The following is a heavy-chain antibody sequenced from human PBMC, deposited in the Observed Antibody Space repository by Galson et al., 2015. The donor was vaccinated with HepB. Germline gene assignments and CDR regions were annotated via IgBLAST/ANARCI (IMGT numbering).Heavy chain of an antibody. Sequence: SVKVSCKASGYTFTSYGISWVRQAPGQGLEWMGWISAYNGNTNYAQKLQGRVTMTTDTSTSTAYMELRSLRSDDTAVYYCARVPEYYDFWSGYYMSIRGYMDVWGKGTTVTVSS. CDR2: ISAYNGNT. J-gene: IGHJ6*03. CDR3: ARVPEYYDFWSGYYMSIRGYMDV. V-gene: IGHV1-18*01. D-gene: IGHD3-3*01. CDR1: GYTFTSYG.